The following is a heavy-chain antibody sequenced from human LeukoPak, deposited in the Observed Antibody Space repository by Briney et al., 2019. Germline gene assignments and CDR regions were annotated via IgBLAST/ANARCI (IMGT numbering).Heavy chain of an antibody. CDR1: GGSFSGYY. V-gene: IGHV4-34*01. CDR3: ARAFGVVIYFDY. CDR2: INQSGST. D-gene: IGHD3-3*01. J-gene: IGHJ4*02. Sequence: SETLSLTCGVYGGSFSGYYWSWIRQPPGKGLEWIGEINQSGSTNYSPSLKSRVTISVDASKNQLSLKLSSVTAADTAVYYCARAFGVVIYFDYWGQGTLVTVSS.